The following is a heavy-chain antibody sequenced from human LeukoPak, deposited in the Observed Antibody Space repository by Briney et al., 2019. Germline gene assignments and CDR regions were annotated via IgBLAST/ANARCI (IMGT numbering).Heavy chain of an antibody. Sequence: GASVKVSCKASGYTFTNYYMHWVRQAPGQGLEWMRIINPSGGSTSYAQKFQGRVTMTRDTSTSTVYMELSSLRSEDTAVYYCASLASGSSGYGFYGMDVWGQGTTVTVSS. D-gene: IGHD3-22*01. J-gene: IGHJ6*02. CDR2: INPSGGST. V-gene: IGHV1-46*01. CDR3: ASLASGSSGYGFYGMDV. CDR1: GYTFTNYY.